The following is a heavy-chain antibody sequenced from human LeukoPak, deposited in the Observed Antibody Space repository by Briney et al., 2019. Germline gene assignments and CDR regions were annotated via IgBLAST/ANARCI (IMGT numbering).Heavy chain of an antibody. CDR1: GGSISSSSYY. D-gene: IGHD3-10*01. Sequence: SETLSLTCTVSGGSISSSSYYWGWIRQPPGKGLEWIGSIYYSGSTYYNPSLKSRVTISVDTSKNQFSLKLSSVTAADTAVYYCARDLRRHRVRGAISPLMEYWGQGTLVTVSS. J-gene: IGHJ4*02. CDR2: IYYSGST. V-gene: IGHV4-39*07. CDR3: ARDLRRHRVRGAISPLMEY.